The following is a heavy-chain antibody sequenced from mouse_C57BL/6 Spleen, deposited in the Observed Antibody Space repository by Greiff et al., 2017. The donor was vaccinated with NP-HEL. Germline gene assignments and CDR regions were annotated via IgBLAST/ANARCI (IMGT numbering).Heavy chain of an antibody. CDR2: ISTYYGDA. D-gene: IGHD1-1*01. J-gene: IGHJ4*01. CDR1: GYTFTDYA. V-gene: IGHV1-67*01. CDR3: ARRYFPYYYGSSYAMDY. Sequence: VQRVESGPELVRPGVSVKISCKGSGYTFTDYAMHWVKQSHAKSLEWIGVISTYYGDASYNQKFKDKATMTVDKSSSTAYMELARLTSEDSAVYYCARRYFPYYYGSSYAMDYWGQGTSVTVSS.